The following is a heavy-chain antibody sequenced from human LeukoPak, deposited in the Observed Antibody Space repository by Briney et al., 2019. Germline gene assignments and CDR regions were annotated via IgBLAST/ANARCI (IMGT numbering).Heavy chain of an antibody. J-gene: IGHJ3*02. CDR2: INPNSGGT. V-gene: IGHV1-2*02. D-gene: IGHD3-3*01. CDR1: GYTFSDYH. Sequence: ASVKVSCKASGYTFSDYHMHWVRQAPGQGLEWMGWINPNSGGTNYAQKFQGRVTMTRDTSISTAYMELSRLRSDDTAVYYCARDRITIFGPSFDIWGQGTMVTVSS. CDR3: ARDRITIFGPSFDI.